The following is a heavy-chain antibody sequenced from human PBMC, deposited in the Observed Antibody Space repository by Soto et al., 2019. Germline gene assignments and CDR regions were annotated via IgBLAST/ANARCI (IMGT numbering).Heavy chain of an antibody. D-gene: IGHD3-22*01. V-gene: IGHV3-30*03. J-gene: IGHJ5*01. CDR3: ARWVGGSMYDNSGKYDS. CDR1: GFIFSGSG. Sequence: QVQLVESGGGVVQPGRSLRLTCAASGFIFSGSGMHWVRQAPGKGLEWVALVRNDGIRKYYGDSVKGRFTISRDNAENTLYLQMKSLRAEDTAVYYCARWVGGSMYDNSGKYDSWGQGTLVNVSS. CDR2: VRNDGIRK.